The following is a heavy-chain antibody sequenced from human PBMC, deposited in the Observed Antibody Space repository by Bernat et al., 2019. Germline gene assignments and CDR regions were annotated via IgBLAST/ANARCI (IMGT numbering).Heavy chain of an antibody. D-gene: IGHD1-26*01. CDR3: ARDGGGRSYDYDYYYGMDV. J-gene: IGHJ6*02. CDR2: IYYSGST. CDR1: GGSISSGGYY. Sequence: QVQLQESGPGLVKPSQTLSLTCTVSGGSISSGGYYWSWIRQHPGKGLEWIGYIYYSGSTYYNPSPKSRVTISVDTSKNQVSLKLSSVTAADTAVYYCARDGGGRSYDYDYYYGMDVWGQGTTVTVS. V-gene: IGHV4-31*03.